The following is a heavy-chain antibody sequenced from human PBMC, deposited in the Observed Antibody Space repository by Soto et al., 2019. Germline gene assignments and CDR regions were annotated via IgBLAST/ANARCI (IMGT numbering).Heavy chain of an antibody. J-gene: IGHJ4*02. D-gene: IGHD2-15*01. V-gene: IGHV3-9*01. CDR3: AKGGPDGFCSGGRCYFDY. Sequence: EVQLVESGGGLVQPGRSLRLSCASSGFTFDDYAMHLVRRVPGKGLEWVSSISWNSNIIGYADSVKGRFTISRDNDKNSLYLQMNSLRPEDTALYYCAKGGPDGFCSGGRCYFDYWGQGTLVTVSS. CDR2: ISWNSNII. CDR1: GFTFDDYA.